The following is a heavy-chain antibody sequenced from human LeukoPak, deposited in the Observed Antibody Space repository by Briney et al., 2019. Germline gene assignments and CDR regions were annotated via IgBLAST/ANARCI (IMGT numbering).Heavy chain of an antibody. J-gene: IGHJ5*02. V-gene: IGHV4-4*07. CDR2: IYTSGST. Sequence: SETLSLTCTVSGGSISSYYWSWIRQPAGKGLEWIGRIYTSGSTNYNPSLKSRVTMSVDTSKNQFSLKLSSVTAADTAVYYCASSSEYSSSRGWFDPWGQGTLVTVSS. D-gene: IGHD6-13*01. CDR1: GGSISSYY. CDR3: ASSSEYSSSRGWFDP.